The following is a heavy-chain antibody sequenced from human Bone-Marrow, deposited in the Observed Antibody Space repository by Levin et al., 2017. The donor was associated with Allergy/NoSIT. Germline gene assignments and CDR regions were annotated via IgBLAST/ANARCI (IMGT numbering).Heavy chain of an antibody. CDR1: GLTFTDAW. Sequence: GGSLRLSCAASGLTFTDAWMTWVRQAPGKGLEWVGRIKSKAGGGTTDYAAPVKGRFTISRDDLKDTLYLQMNSLKTEDTAVYYCSHDSSGYYRLLSRGLGTLVTVSS. V-gene: IGHV3-15*01. CDR2: IKSKAGGGTT. CDR3: SHDSSGYYRLLS. D-gene: IGHD3-22*01. J-gene: IGHJ4*02.